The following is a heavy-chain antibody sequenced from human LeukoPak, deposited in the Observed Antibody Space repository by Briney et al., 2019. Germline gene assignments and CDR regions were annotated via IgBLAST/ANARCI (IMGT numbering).Heavy chain of an antibody. CDR1: GGSISSSSYY. J-gene: IGHJ6*03. CDR3: ARGRFGELFPARGARGYYYYMDV. D-gene: IGHD3-10*01. V-gene: IGHV4-39*07. Sequence: NPSETLSLTCTVSGGSISSSSYYWGWIRQPPGKGLEWIGSIYYSGSTYYNPSLKSRVTISVDTSKNQFSLKLSSVTAADTAVYYCARGRFGELFPARGARGYYYYMDVWGKGTTVTVSS. CDR2: IYYSGST.